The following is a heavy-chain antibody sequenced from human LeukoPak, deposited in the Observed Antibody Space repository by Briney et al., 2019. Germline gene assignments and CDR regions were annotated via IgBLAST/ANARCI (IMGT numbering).Heavy chain of an antibody. CDR1: GASISSSPYY. V-gene: IGHV4-39*01. Sequence: SETLSLTCTVSGASISSSPYYWGWIPQPPGKGLEWIGSIYSSGITYCNPSLKSRVTIFADTSKNQVSLQLSSVTAADTAVYYCAGRPAGYWGQGTLVTVSS. CDR3: AGRPAGY. CDR2: IYSSGIT. J-gene: IGHJ4*02.